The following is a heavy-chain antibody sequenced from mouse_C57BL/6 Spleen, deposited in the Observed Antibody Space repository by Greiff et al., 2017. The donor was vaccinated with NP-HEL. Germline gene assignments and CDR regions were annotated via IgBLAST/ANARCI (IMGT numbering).Heavy chain of an antibody. CDR1: GFTFTDYY. CDR2: IRNKANGYTT. V-gene: IGHV7-3*01. D-gene: IGHD1-1*01. Sequence: EVHLVESGGGLVQPGGSLSLSCAASGFTFTDYYMSWVRQPPGKALEWLGFIRNKANGYTTEYSASVKGRFTISRDNSQSILYLQMNALRAEDSATYYCARDYGSPYWYFDVWGTGTTVTVSS. J-gene: IGHJ1*03. CDR3: ARDYGSPYWYFDV.